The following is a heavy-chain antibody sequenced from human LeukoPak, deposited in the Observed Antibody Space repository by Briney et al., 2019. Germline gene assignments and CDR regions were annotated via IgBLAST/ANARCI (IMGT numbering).Heavy chain of an antibody. CDR1: GFTFSSYS. Sequence: GGSLRLSCAASGFTFSSYSMNWVRQAPGKGLEWVSYISSSSSTIHYADSVKGRFTISRDNSKNTLYLQMNSLRAEDTAVYYCAKPAFDYWGQGTLVTVSS. CDR3: AKPAFDY. D-gene: IGHD2-2*01. J-gene: IGHJ4*02. V-gene: IGHV3-48*01. CDR2: ISSSSSTI.